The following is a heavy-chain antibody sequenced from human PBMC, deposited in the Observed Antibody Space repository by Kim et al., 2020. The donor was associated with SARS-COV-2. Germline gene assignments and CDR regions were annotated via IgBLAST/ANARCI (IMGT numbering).Heavy chain of an antibody. V-gene: IGHV4-4*07. J-gene: IGHJ6*02. CDR1: GGSISSYY. D-gene: IGHD3-10*02. CDR2: IYTSGST. CDR3: ARLSPKEVFPNYYYYGMDV. Sequence: SETLSLTCTVSGGSISSYYWSWIRQPAGKGLEWIGRIYTSGSTNYNPSLKSRVTMSVDTSKNQFSLKLSSVTAADTAVYYCARLSPKEVFPNYYYYGMDVWGQGTTVTVSS.